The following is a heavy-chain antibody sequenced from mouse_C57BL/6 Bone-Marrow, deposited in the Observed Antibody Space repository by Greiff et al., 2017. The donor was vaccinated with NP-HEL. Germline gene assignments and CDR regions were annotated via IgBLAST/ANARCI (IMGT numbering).Heavy chain of an antibody. J-gene: IGHJ3*01. CDR3: ARDPYYDYGFAY. D-gene: IGHD2-4*01. CDR2: ISYDGSN. V-gene: IGHV3-6*01. Sequence: EVQLQESGPGLVKPSQSLSLTCSVTGYSITSGYYWNWIRQFPGNKLEWMGYISYDGSNNYNQSLKNRISITRDPSKNQFFLKLNSVTTEDTATYYCARDPYYDYGFAYWGQGTLVTVSA. CDR1: GYSITSGYY.